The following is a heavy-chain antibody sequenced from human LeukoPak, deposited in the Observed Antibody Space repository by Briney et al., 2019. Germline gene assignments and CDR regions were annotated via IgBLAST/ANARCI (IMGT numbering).Heavy chain of an antibody. D-gene: IGHD4-17*01. Sequence: GGSLRLSCAASGFTFSNYEMHWVRQAPGKGLEWVSYISSSGSDIYYADSVKGRFTISRDNAKNSLYLQMNSLRAEDTALYYCARVGIYGDYNRYFDYWGQGTLVTVSS. V-gene: IGHV3-48*03. CDR2: ISSSGSDI. CDR3: ARVGIYGDYNRYFDY. CDR1: GFTFSNYE. J-gene: IGHJ4*02.